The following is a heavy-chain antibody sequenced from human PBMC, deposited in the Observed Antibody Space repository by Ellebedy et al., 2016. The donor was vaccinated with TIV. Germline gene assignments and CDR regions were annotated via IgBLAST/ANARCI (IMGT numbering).Heavy chain of an antibody. CDR3: ARPLRSTVTTSIYFDY. CDR2: IYYSGST. J-gene: IGHJ4*02. Sequence: SETLSLXCTVSGGSISSSSYYWGWIRQPPGKGLEWIGSIYYSGSTYYNPSLKSRVTISVDTSKNQFSLNLSSVTAADTAVYYCARPLRSTVTTSIYFDYWGQGTLVTVSS. D-gene: IGHD4-17*01. CDR1: GGSISSSSYY. V-gene: IGHV4-39*01.